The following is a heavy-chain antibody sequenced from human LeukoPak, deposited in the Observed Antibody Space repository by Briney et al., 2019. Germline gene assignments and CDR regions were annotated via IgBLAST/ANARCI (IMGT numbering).Heavy chain of an antibody. J-gene: IGHJ4*02. CDR1: GYTFTGYY. CDR2: INPNSGGT. CDR3: ARDRYYFDSSGYYDLDY. D-gene: IGHD3-22*01. V-gene: IGHV1-2*02. Sequence: GASVKVSCKASGYTFTGYYMHWVRQAPGQGLEWMGWINPNSGGTNYAQKLQGRVTMTTDTSTSTAYMELRSLRSDDTAVYYCARDRYYFDSSGYYDLDYWGQGTLVTVSS.